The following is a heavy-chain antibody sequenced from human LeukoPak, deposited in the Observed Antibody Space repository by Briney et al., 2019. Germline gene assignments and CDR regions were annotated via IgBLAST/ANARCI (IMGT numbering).Heavy chain of an antibody. V-gene: IGHV4-4*09. CDR2: IYTSGST. Sequence: PSETLSLTCTVSGVSISSYYWSWIRQPPGKGLEWIGYIYTSGSTNYSPSLKSRVTISVDTSKNQFSLKLSSVTAADTAVYYCARHSGGGGSSSWYVDAFDIWGQGTMVTVSS. CDR3: ARHSGGGGSSSWYVDAFDI. D-gene: IGHD6-13*01. J-gene: IGHJ3*02. CDR1: GVSISSYY.